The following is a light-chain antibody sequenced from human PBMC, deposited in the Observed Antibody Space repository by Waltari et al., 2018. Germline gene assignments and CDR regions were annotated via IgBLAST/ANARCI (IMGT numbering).Light chain of an antibody. Sequence: DIQMTQSPSTLSASVGDRVTITCRASQSIGRWLAWYQQKPGNSPNLLIYEASSLESGVPSRFSGSGSGTEFTLTISSLQPDDFATYYCLQYNHYPLTFGGGTKVEI. CDR3: LQYNHYPLT. CDR1: QSIGRW. J-gene: IGKJ4*01. CDR2: EAS. V-gene: IGKV1-5*03.